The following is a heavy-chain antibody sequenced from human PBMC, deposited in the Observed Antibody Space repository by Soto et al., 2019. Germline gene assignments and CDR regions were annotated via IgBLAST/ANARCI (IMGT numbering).Heavy chain of an antibody. CDR3: VRSFQGLD. CDR2: IYFTGRT. J-gene: IGHJ4*02. CDR1: SGSISSYY. Sequence: SETLSLTCTVSSGSISSYYWSWIRQPPGKGLEWIGYIYFTGRTNYNPSLKSRVTISLDTSKNQFSLRLNSVTAADTAVYYCVRSFQGLDWGQGTLVTVSS. D-gene: IGHD4-17*01. V-gene: IGHV4-59*01.